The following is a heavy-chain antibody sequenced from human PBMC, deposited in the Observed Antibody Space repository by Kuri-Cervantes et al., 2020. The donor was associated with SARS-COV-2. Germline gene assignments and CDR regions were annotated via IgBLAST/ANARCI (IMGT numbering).Heavy chain of an antibody. CDR3: AKDHGSGWLGDNNWFDP. V-gene: IGHV3-23*01. Sequence: LSLTCAASGFTFSSYAMSWVRQAPGKGLEWVSAISGSGGSTYYVDSVKGRFTISRDNSKNTLYLQMNSLRAEDTAVYYCAKDHGSGWLGDNNWFDPWGQGTLVTVSS. D-gene: IGHD6-19*01. J-gene: IGHJ5*02. CDR1: GFTFSSYA. CDR2: ISGSGGST.